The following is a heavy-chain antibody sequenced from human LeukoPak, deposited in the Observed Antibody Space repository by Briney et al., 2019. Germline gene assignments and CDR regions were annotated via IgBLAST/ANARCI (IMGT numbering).Heavy chain of an antibody. CDR1: GFTFSSYA. Sequence: PGGSLRLSCAASGFTFSSYAMSWVRQAPGKGLEWVSAISGSGGSTYYADSVKGRFTISRDNSKNTLYLQMNSLRAEDTAVYYCAKDYYGSGMRGDYFDYWGQGTLVTVSS. D-gene: IGHD3-10*01. CDR2: ISGSGGST. J-gene: IGHJ4*02. CDR3: AKDYYGSGMRGDYFDY. V-gene: IGHV3-23*01.